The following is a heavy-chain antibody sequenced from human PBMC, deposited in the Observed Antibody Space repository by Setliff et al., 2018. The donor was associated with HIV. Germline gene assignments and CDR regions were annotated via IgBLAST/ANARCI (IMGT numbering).Heavy chain of an antibody. J-gene: IGHJ4*02. CDR1: GFIFRNFG. CDR3: AIDVIGGWLRPMPDF. V-gene: IGHV3-33*08. D-gene: IGHD5-12*01. Sequence: PGGSLRLSCEASGFIFRNFGMHWVRQAPGKGLEWVAVIWSDGSTKYYADSVKGRFTISRDNSKNTVYLQMNSLRAEDTAVYYCAIDVIGGWLRPMPDFWGPGTLVTVSS. CDR2: IWSDGSTK.